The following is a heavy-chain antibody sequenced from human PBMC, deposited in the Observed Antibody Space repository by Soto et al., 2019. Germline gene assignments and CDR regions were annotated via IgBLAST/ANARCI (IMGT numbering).Heavy chain of an antibody. CDR2: IYYSGST. Sequence: PSETLSLTCTVSGGSISSGDYYWSWIRQPPGKGLEWIGYIYYSGSTYYNPSLKSRVTISVDTSKNQFSLKLSSVTAADTAVYYCARVGYCSGGSCYLGGHFDYWGQGTLVTVSS. CDR1: GGSISSGDYY. CDR3: ARVGYCSGGSCYLGGHFDY. V-gene: IGHV4-30-4*01. D-gene: IGHD2-15*01. J-gene: IGHJ4*02.